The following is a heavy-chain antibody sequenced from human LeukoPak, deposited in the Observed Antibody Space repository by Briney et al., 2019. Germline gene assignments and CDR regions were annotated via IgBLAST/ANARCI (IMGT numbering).Heavy chain of an antibody. CDR1: GYTFTSYA. V-gene: IGHV7-4-1*02. CDR2: INTNTGNP. J-gene: IGHJ3*02. Sequence: ASVKVSCKASGYTFTSYAMNWVRQAPGQGLEWRGWINTNTGNPTYAQGFTGRFVFSLDTSVSTAYLQISSLKAEDTAVYYCARALTDYSQLPSDAFDIWGQGTMVTVSS. CDR3: ARALTDYSQLPSDAFDI. D-gene: IGHD1-1*01.